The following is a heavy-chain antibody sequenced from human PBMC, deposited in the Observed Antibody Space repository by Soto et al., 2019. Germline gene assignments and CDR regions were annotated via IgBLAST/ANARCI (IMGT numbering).Heavy chain of an antibody. CDR3: ARVSGSYRDPKCDY. CDR2: ISYSGST. J-gene: IGHJ4*02. V-gene: IGHV4-61*01. D-gene: IGHD1-26*01. Sequence: QVQLQESGPGLVKPSETLSLTCTVSGGSVSSSSYYWSWIRQPPGKGLEWIGYISYSGSTNYNPSLKTRVTIAVDTYKNQFSLRLSSVTAADTAVYYCARVSGSYRDPKCDYWGQGTLVTVSS. CDR1: GGSVSSSSYY.